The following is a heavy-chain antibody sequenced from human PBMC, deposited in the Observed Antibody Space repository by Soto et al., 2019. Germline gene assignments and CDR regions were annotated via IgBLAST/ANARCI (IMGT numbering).Heavy chain of an antibody. CDR1: GFTFSSYD. CDR3: ARSAYGSGSANYGMDV. D-gene: IGHD3-10*01. J-gene: IGHJ6*02. V-gene: IGHV3-13*04. Sequence: EVQLVESGGGLVQPGGSLRLSCAASGFTFSSYDMHWVRQATGKGLEWVSAIGTAGDTYYPGSVKGRFTISRENAKNSLYLQMNSLRAGDTAVYYCARSAYGSGSANYGMDVWGQGTTVTVSS. CDR2: IGTAGDT.